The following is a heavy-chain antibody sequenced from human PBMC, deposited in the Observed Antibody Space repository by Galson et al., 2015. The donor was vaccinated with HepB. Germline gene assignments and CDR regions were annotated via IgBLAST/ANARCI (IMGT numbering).Heavy chain of an antibody. Sequence: SLRLSCAASGFAFSRHWMAWVRQAPGKGLEWVANLNQDGRERYYVDSVKGQFTISRGNAEDSLYLQMNSLRVGDTAIYYCARGYCSDGDCYGAGFDYWGQGILVTVSS. J-gene: IGHJ4*02. CDR3: ARGYCSDGDCYGAGFDY. D-gene: IGHD2-15*01. CDR1: GFAFSRHW. CDR2: LNQDGRER. V-gene: IGHV3-7*03.